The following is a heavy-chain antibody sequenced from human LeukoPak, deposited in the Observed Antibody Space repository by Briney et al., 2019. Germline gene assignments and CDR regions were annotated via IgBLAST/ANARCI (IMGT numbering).Heavy chain of an antibody. CDR2: VFHTGVT. Sequence: SETLSLTCTVSGGSIRSSYYYWGWIRQPPEKGLEWIGNVFHTGVTGYNLSLKSRVTISVDTSRNQFSLTMTSMTAADTAIYYCTRGGGSGYYFGIPRYYFDAWGQGVLVTVSS. V-gene: IGHV4-61*05. D-gene: IGHD3-22*01. J-gene: IGHJ4*02. CDR3: TRGGGSGYYFGIPRYYFDA. CDR1: GGSIRSSYYY.